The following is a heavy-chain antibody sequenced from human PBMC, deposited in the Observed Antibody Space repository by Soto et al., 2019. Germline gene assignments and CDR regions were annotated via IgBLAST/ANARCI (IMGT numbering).Heavy chain of an antibody. CDR3: ARTHKDIVVVPAAMIFDY. Sequence: SETLSLTCTVSGGSISSYYWSWIRQPPGKGLEWIGYIYYSGSTNYNPSLKSRVTISVDTSKNQFSLKLSSVTAADTAVYYCARTHKDIVVVPAAMIFDYWGQGTLVTVSS. J-gene: IGHJ4*02. V-gene: IGHV4-59*08. D-gene: IGHD2-2*01. CDR2: IYYSGST. CDR1: GGSISSYY.